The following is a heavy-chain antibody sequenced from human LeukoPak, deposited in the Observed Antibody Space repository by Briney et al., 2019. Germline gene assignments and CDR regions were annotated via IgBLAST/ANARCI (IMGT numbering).Heavy chain of an antibody. Sequence: ASVKVSCKVSGYTLTELSMHWVRQAPGKGLEWMGGFDPEDGETIYAQKFQGRVTMTEDTSTDTAYMELSSLRSEDTAVYYCARDKGLPSYSYGPLLFDYWGQGTLVTVSS. V-gene: IGHV1-24*01. D-gene: IGHD5-18*01. CDR2: FDPEDGET. CDR1: GYTLTELS. J-gene: IGHJ4*02. CDR3: ARDKGLPSYSYGPLLFDY.